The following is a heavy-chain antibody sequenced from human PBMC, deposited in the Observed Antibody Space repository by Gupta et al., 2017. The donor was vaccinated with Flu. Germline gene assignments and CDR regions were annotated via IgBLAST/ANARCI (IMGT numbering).Heavy chain of an antibody. D-gene: IGHD6-19*01. CDR1: GFTFSSYS. Sequence: EVQLVESGGGLVKPGGSLRLSCAASGFTFSSYSMNWVRQAPGKGLEWVSSISSSSSYIYYADSVKGRFTISRDNAKNSLYLQMNSLRAEDTAVYYCARGPHSSGSPFDYWGQGTLVTVSS. CDR2: ISSSSSYI. J-gene: IGHJ4*02. CDR3: ARGPHSSGSPFDY. V-gene: IGHV3-21*01.